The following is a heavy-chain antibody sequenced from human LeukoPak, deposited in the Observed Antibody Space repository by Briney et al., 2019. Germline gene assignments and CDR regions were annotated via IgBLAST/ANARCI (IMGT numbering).Heavy chain of an antibody. CDR2: IIPILGIA. CDR3: AREFEASMYYYDSSGPTRGFDP. J-gene: IGHJ5*02. Sequence: SVKVSCKASGGTFISYAISWVRQAPGQGLEWMGRIIPILGIANYAQKFQGRVTITADKSTSTAYMELSSLRSEDTAVYYCAREFEASMYYYDSSGPTRGFDPWGQGTLVTVSS. D-gene: IGHD3-22*01. V-gene: IGHV1-69*04. CDR1: GGTFISYA.